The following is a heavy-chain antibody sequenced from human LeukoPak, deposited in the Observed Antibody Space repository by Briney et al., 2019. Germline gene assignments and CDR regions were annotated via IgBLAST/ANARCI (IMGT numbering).Heavy chain of an antibody. CDR2: IYYSGST. CDR1: GGSISSYY. J-gene: IGHJ4*02. Sequence: PSETLSLTCTVSGGSISSYYWNWIRQPPGKGLEWIGYIYYSGSTNYNPSLKSRVTISVDTSKNKFSLKLSSVTAAATPVYYCARGADSSGYYSIFYFDYWGQGTLVTVSS. D-gene: IGHD3-22*01. V-gene: IGHV4-59*01. CDR3: ARGADSSGYYSIFYFDY.